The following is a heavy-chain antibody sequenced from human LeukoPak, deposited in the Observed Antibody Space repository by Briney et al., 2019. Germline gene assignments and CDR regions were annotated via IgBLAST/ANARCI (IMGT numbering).Heavy chain of an antibody. CDR3: AKDGSVVVAATPDY. Sequence: GGSLRLSCAASGFTFSSYAMSWVRQAPGKGLEWVSAISGSGGSTYYADSVKGRFTISRDNSKNTLYLQMYSLRAEDTAVYYCAKDGSVVVAATPDYWGQGTLVTVSS. CDR2: ISGSGGST. J-gene: IGHJ4*02. D-gene: IGHD2-15*01. V-gene: IGHV3-23*01. CDR1: GFTFSSYA.